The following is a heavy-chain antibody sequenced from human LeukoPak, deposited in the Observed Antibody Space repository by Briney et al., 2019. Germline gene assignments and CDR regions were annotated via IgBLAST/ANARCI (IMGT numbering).Heavy chain of an antibody. CDR3: ARDLVVPAAMSLNAFDI. Sequence: VAAVKVSCKASGYTFTSYYMHWVRQAPGQGLEWMGIINPSGGSTSYAQKFQGRVTMTRDTSTITVYMELSSLRSEDTAVYYCARDLVVPAAMSLNAFDIWGQGTMVTVSS. V-gene: IGHV1-46*01. J-gene: IGHJ3*02. CDR2: INPSGGST. D-gene: IGHD2-2*01. CDR1: GYTFTSYY.